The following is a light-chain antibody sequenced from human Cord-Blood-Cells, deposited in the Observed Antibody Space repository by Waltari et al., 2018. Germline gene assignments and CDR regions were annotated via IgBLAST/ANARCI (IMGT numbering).Light chain of an antibody. CDR2: DVS. Sequence: QCALTQPASVSGSPGQSITISCTGTSSDVGGYNYVSWYQQHPGKAPKLMIYDVSNRPAGVSNRSSGSKSGNTASLTISWLQAEDEADYYCSSYTSSSTVFGGGTKLTVL. CDR3: SSYTSSSTV. J-gene: IGLJ3*02. V-gene: IGLV2-14*01. CDR1: SSDVGGYNY.